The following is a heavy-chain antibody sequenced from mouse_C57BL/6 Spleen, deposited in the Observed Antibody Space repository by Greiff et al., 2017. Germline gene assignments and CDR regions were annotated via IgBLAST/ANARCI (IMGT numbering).Heavy chain of an antibody. CDR3: ARKRGYYDYDWYFDV. V-gene: IGHV2-9-1*01. Sequence: QVQLQQSGPGLVAPSQSLSITCTVSGFSLTSYAISWVRQPPGKGLEWLGVIWTGGGTNYNSALKSRLSISKDNSKSQVFLKMNSLQTDDTARYYCARKRGYYDYDWYFDVWGTGTTVTVSS. CDR2: IWTGGGT. CDR1: GFSLTSYA. D-gene: IGHD2-4*01. J-gene: IGHJ1*03.